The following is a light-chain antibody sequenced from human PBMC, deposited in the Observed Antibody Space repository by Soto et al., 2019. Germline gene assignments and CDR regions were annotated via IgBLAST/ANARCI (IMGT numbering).Light chain of an antibody. CDR3: QQSYSSPFT. CDR2: AAS. V-gene: IGKV1-39*01. J-gene: IGKJ3*01. Sequence: DIQMTQSPSSLSASVGDRVTITCRTSLPVSTFLNWYQQRPGKAPNLLIYAASILETGVPSRFSGSRSGTDFTLTISSLQPEDFKTYYCQQSYSSPFTFGPGNKVDI. CDR1: LPVSTF.